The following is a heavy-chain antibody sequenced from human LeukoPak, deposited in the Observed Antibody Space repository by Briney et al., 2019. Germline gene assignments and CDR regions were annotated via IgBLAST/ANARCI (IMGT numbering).Heavy chain of an antibody. J-gene: IGHJ5*02. V-gene: IGHV3-23*01. Sequence: AGGSPRLSCAASGFTFSSYAMSWVRQAPGKGLEWVSAISAGGVSTYYADSVRGRFTISRDNSKNTLYLQMNSLRAEDTAVYYCAKGAGTDRTWGRGTLVTVSS. CDR1: GFTFSSYA. CDR3: AKGAGTDRT. CDR2: ISAGGVST.